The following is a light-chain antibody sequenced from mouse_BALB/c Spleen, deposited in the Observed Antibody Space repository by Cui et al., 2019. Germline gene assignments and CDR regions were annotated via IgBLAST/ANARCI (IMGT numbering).Light chain of an antibody. CDR2: SAS. CDR1: QNVGTN. V-gene: IGKV6-15*01. CDR3: QQYNSYPLT. Sequence: DLFINPAPKFQFTLVGDRVSVTCKASQNVGTNVAWYQQKPGQSPKALIYSASYRYSGVPDRFTGSGSGTDFTLTISNVQSEDLAEYFCQQYNSYPLTFGAGTKLELK. J-gene: IGKJ5*01.